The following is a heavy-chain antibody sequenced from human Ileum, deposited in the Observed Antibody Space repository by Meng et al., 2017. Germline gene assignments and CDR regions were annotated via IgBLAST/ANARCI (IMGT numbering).Heavy chain of an antibody. CDR2: IYHSGLV. CDR1: GDSISTTNW. J-gene: IGHJ4*02. D-gene: IGHD4-23*01. CDR3: AANSGKKMHS. V-gene: IGHV4-4*02. Sequence: APGLVKPWGALSLTCAVSGDSISTTNWWNWVRQPPGEGLEWIGEIYHSGLVNYNLSLKSRVTLSIDKSKNQFSLKLISVTAADTGVYYCAANSGKKMHSWGQETLVTVSS.